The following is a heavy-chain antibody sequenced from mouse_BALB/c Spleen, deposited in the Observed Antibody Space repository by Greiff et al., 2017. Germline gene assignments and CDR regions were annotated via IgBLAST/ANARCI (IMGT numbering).Heavy chain of an antibody. Sequence: VMLVESGPGLVAPSQSLSITCTVSGFSLTSYGVHWVRQPPGKGLEWLGVIWAGGSTNYNSALMSRLSISKDNSKSQVFLKMNSLQTDDTAMYYCARDRGLRYYFDYWGQGTTLTVSS. CDR2: IWAGGST. CDR1: GFSLTSYG. J-gene: IGHJ2*01. V-gene: IGHV2-9*02. CDR3: ARDRGLRYYFDY. D-gene: IGHD2-4*01.